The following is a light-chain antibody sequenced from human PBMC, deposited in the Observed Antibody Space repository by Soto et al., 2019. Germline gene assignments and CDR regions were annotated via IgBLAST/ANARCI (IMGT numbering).Light chain of an antibody. Sequence: QSALTQPRSVSGSPGQSVTISCTGTSSDVGGYNYVSWYQQHPGKAPKLMIYDVSKRPSGVPDRFSGSKSGNTASLTISGXXXEXEADXYCCSYAGSYTWVFGGGTKLTVL. CDR2: DVS. CDR3: CSYAGSYTWV. CDR1: SSDVGGYNY. J-gene: IGLJ3*02. V-gene: IGLV2-11*01.